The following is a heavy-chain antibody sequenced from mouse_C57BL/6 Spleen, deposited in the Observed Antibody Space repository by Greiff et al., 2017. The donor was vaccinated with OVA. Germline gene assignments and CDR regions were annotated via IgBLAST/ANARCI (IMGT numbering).Heavy chain of an antibody. CDR3: ARENITTVVPWYFDV. CDR2: IYWDDDK. D-gene: IGHD1-1*01. CDR1: GFSLSTSGMG. V-gene: IGHV8-12*01. J-gene: IGHJ1*03. Sequence: QVQLKESGPGILQSSQTLSLTCSFSGFSLSTSGMGVSWIRQPSGKGLEWLAHIYWDDDKRYNPSLKSRLTISKDTSRNQVFLKITSVDTADTATYYCARENITTVVPWYFDVWGTGTTVTVSS.